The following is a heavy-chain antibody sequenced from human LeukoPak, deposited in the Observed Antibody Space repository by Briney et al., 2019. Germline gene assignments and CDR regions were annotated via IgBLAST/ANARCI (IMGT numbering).Heavy chain of an antibody. CDR2: INQSGST. CDR1: GGSFRGYY. J-gene: IGHJ5*02. D-gene: IGHD2-15*01. CDR3: ARSGYCSGGSCYDAWFDP. Sequence: SETLSLTCAVYGGSFRGYYWRWMRQPPGKGLEWIGEINQSGSTNYNPSLKRRGTISVDTPKNQLSLKLSSVTAADTAVYYCARSGYCSGGSCYDAWFDPWGQGTLVTVSS. V-gene: IGHV4-34*01.